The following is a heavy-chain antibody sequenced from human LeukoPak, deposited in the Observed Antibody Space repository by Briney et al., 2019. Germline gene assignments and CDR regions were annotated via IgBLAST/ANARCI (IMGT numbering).Heavy chain of an antibody. CDR1: GYTFTSYG. CDR3: ARVAPYYDFWGGYYTTGGGYYYMDV. CDR2: ISAYNGNT. J-gene: IGHJ6*03. Sequence: GASVKVSCKASGYTFTSYGISWVRQAPGQGLEWMGWISAYNGNTNYAQKLQGRVTMTTDTSTSTAYMELRSLRSDDTAVYYCARVAPYYDFWGGYYTTGGGYYYMDVWGKGTTVTVSS. V-gene: IGHV1-18*01. D-gene: IGHD3-3*01.